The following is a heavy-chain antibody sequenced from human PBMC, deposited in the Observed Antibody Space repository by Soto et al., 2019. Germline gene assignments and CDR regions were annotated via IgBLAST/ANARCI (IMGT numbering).Heavy chain of an antibody. V-gene: IGHV3-21*01. CDR1: GFTFRSYS. Sequence: GGSLRLSCAASGFTFRSYSMNWVRQAPGKGLEWVSSISSSSSYIYYADSVKGRFTISRDNAKNSLYLQMNSLRAEDTAVYYCARDQYYDFWSGYYFDYWGQGTLVTVSS. CDR2: ISSSSSYI. J-gene: IGHJ4*02. CDR3: ARDQYYDFWSGYYFDY. D-gene: IGHD3-3*01.